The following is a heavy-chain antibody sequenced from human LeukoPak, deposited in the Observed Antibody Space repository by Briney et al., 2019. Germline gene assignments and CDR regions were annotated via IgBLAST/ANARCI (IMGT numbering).Heavy chain of an antibody. V-gene: IGHV3-15*01. CDR2: IKSKTDGGTT. J-gene: IGHJ5*02. CDR1: GFTFCNAW. Sequence: GRSLRLSCAASGFTFCNAWMSWVRQAPGKGLEWGGRIKSKTDGGTTDYAAPVRGRFTISRHDSKNTLYLQMNSLKTEDTAVYYCTPDPPFDPWGQGTLVTVSS. CDR3: TPDPPFDP.